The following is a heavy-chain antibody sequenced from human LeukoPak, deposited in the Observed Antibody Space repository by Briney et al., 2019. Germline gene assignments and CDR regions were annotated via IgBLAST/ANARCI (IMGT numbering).Heavy chain of an antibody. J-gene: IGHJ6*02. CDR1: GGTFSSYA. V-gene: IGHV1-69*01. CDR3: ARDEYSSSSEYYYYGMDV. CDR2: IIPIFGTA. Sequence: SVKVSCKASGGTFSSYAISWVRQAPGQGLEWMGGIIPIFGTANYAQKFQGRVTITADESTSTAYMELSSLRSEDTAAYYCARDEYSSSSEYYYYGMDVWGQGTTVTVSS. D-gene: IGHD6-6*01.